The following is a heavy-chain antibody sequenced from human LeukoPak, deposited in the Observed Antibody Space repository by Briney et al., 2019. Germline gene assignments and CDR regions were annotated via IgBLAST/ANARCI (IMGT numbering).Heavy chain of an antibody. J-gene: IGHJ4*02. CDR1: GGSISSSSYY. CDR2: IYYSGST. CDR3: ARVYDSSGYYFD. Sequence: SETLSLTCTVSGGSISSSSYYWGWIRQPPGKGLEWIGSIYYSGSTYYNPSLKSRVTISVDTSKNQFSLKLSSVTAADTAVYYCARVYDSSGYYFDWDQATLVTVSS. D-gene: IGHD3-22*01. V-gene: IGHV4-39*01.